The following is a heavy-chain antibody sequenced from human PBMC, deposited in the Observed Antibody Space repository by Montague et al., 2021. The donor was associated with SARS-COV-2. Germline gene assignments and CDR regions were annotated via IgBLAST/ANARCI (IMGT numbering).Heavy chain of an antibody. V-gene: IGHV4-39*02. Sequence: SETLSLTCIVSGESIDRDTYYWGRIRQSPGEGLEWIGSLSSSGSTYYNPSLRSRVTISMDTSKNHFSLKVNSVTATDTAVYFCARPGSVSGWFYFDDWGQGTLVSVSS. CDR1: GESIDRDTYY. CDR2: LSSSGST. D-gene: IGHD6-19*01. J-gene: IGHJ4*02. CDR3: ARPGSVSGWFYFDD.